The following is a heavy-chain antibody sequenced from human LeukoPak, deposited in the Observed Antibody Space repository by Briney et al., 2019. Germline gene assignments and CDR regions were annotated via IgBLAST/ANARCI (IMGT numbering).Heavy chain of an antibody. Sequence: GGSLRLSCAASGLTFSTYWMNWVRQAPGKGLEWVANIKQDGSEKYYVDSVKGRFTISRDNAKKLVYLQMNSLRAEDTAIYYCARYARGPGDFWGQGTVVTVSS. D-gene: IGHD2-2*01. CDR3: ARYARGPGDF. CDR2: IKQDGSEK. CDR1: GLTFSTYW. V-gene: IGHV3-7*01. J-gene: IGHJ4*02.